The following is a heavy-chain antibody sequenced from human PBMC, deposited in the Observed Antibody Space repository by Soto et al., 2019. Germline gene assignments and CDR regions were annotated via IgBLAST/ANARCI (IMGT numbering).Heavy chain of an antibody. D-gene: IGHD5-12*01. CDR3: ARDSPVGYEDYYYYGMDG. J-gene: IGHJ6*02. V-gene: IGHV4-31*03. CDR1: GGSISSGGYY. Sequence: QVQLQESGPGLVKPSQTLSLTCTVSGGSISSGGYYWSWIRQHPGKGLEWIGYIYYSGSTYYNPSLKSRVTLSVDTSKNQFSLKLSSVTAADTAVYYCARDSPVGYEDYYYYGMDGWVQGTTVTVSS. CDR2: IYYSGST.